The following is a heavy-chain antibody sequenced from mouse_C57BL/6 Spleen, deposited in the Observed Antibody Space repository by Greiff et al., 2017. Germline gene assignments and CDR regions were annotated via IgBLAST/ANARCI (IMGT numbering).Heavy chain of an antibody. CDR1: GFSFNTYA. CDR2: IRSKSNNYAT. D-gene: IGHD2-4*01. V-gene: IGHV10-1*01. J-gene: IGHJ2*01. Sequence: EVKLMESGGGLVQPKGSLKLSCAASGFSFNTYAMNWVRQAPGKGLEWVARIRSKSNNYATYYADSVKDRFTISRDDSESMLYLQMNNLKTEDTAMYYCVRGNDYDFDYWGQGTTLTVSS. CDR3: VRGNDYDFDY.